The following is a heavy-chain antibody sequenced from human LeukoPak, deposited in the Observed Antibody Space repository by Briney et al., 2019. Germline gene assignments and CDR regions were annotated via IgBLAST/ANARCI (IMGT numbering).Heavy chain of an antibody. J-gene: IGHJ4*02. CDR3: AKSWLHARELQVGALGG. CDR1: GFTFDDYA. CDR2: ISWNSGSI. D-gene: IGHD1-26*01. V-gene: IGHV3-9*01. Sequence: PGGSLRLSCAASGFTFDDYAMHWVWQAPGKGLEWVSGISWNSGSIGYADSVKGRFTISRDNAKNSLYLQMNSLRAEDTALYYCAKSWLHARELQVGALGGWGQGTLVTVSS.